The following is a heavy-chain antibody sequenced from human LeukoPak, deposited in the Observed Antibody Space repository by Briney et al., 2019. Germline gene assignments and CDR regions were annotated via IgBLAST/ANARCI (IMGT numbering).Heavy chain of an antibody. Sequence: GGSLRLSCAASGLIVSSNYMSWVRQAPGKGLEWVSVVSGSGGSTFYADSVKGRFTISRDNSKNTLFLQMNSLRAEDTALYYCAKDRLYCSSTSCPLEFDYWGQGTLVTVSS. V-gene: IGHV3-23*01. J-gene: IGHJ4*02. CDR3: AKDRLYCSSTSCPLEFDY. CDR1: GLIVSSNY. CDR2: VSGSGGST. D-gene: IGHD2-2*01.